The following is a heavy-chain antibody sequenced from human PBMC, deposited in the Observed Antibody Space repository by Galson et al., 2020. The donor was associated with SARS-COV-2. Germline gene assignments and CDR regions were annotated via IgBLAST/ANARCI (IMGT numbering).Heavy chain of an antibody. Sequence: GESLKISCVASGFTFSTYAMHWVRQAPGKGLEWVAVISFDGSNQYYADSVKGRFTISRDKSKNTLYLQINSLRAEDTAVYYCARDKDVLTGYPSHYFDYWGQGARVTVSS. D-gene: IGHD3-9*01. CDR1: GFTFSTYA. J-gene: IGHJ4*02. V-gene: IGHV3-30*04. CDR2: ISFDGSNQ. CDR3: ARDKDVLTGYPSHYFDY.